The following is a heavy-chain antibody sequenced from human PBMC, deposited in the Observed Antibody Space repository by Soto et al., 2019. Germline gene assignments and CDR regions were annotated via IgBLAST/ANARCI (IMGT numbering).Heavy chain of an antibody. J-gene: IGHJ3*02. V-gene: IGHV1-46*01. D-gene: IGHD2-2*02. Sequence: XSVKVSCNASGYSFTSYYMHWVRQSPGQGLEWMGIINPSGGSTSYAQKFQCRVTMTRDTSTSTVYMELSSLRSEDTAVYYCAGYCSSTSCYTWAFDIWGQGTMVTVSS. CDR2: INPSGGST. CDR3: AGYCSSTSCYTWAFDI. CDR1: GYSFTSYY.